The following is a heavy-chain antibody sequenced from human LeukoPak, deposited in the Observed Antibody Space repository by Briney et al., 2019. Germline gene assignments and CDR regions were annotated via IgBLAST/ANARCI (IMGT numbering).Heavy chain of an antibody. CDR2: IYYSGST. D-gene: IGHD6-19*01. CDR1: GGSISSSSYY. V-gene: IGHV4-39*07. J-gene: IGHJ4*02. CDR3: ARDGDSSGWYFDY. Sequence: SETLSLTCTVSGGSISSSSYYWGWIRQPPGKGLEWIGSIYYSGSTYYNPSLKSRVTISVDTSKNQFSLKLSSVTAADTAVYYCARDGDSSGWYFDYWGQGTLVTVSS.